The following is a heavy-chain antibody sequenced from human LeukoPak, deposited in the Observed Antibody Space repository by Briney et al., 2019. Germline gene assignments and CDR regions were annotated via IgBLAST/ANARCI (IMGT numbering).Heavy chain of an antibody. Sequence: MPSETLSLTCTASGGSISSSSYYWGWIRQPPGKGLGWIGSIYYSGSTYYNPALKSRVTISVDTSKNQFSLKLSSVTAADTAVYYCARSPGAVAGTWNYWGQGTLVTVSS. CDR3: ARSPGAVAGTWNY. D-gene: IGHD6-19*01. J-gene: IGHJ4*02. CDR1: GGSISSSSYY. V-gene: IGHV4-39*07. CDR2: IYYSGST.